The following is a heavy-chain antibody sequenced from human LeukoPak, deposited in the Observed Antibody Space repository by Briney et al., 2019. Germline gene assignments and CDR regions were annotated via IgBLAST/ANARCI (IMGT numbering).Heavy chain of an antibody. J-gene: IGHJ2*01. CDR1: GFTLRDYY. Sequence: GGSLRLSCAASGFTLRDYYISCIRQAPGKWLEWISYMSSTGNTIYYAESVKGRFTVSRDSANNSMSLQMTSLRAEDSAVYFCARSSSYFPYFELWGRDILVTVSS. CDR3: ARSSSYFPYFEL. D-gene: IGHD2/OR15-2a*01. CDR2: MSSTGNTI. V-gene: IGHV3-11*04.